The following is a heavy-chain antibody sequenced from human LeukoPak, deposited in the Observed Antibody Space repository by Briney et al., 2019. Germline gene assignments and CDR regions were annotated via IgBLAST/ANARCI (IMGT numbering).Heavy chain of an antibody. D-gene: IGHD5-12*01. CDR2: IYYSGST. CDR1: GGSISSSNW. Sequence: SETLSLTCAVSGGSISSSNWWSWVRPPPGKGLEWIGYIYYSGSTNYNPSLKSRVTISVDTSKNQFSLKLSSVTAADTAVYYCARAHIEYSGYDRQAFDIWGQGTMVTVSS. J-gene: IGHJ3*02. CDR3: ARAHIEYSGYDRQAFDI. V-gene: IGHV4-4*02.